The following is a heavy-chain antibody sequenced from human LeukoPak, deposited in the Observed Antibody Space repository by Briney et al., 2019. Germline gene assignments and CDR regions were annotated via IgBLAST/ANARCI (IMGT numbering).Heavy chain of an antibody. CDR3: AKDSGRFLEWSNGGFDP. V-gene: IGHV3-9*03. CDR1: GFTFDDYA. J-gene: IGHJ5*02. CDR2: ISWNSGSI. Sequence: PGGSLRLSCAASGFTFDDYAMHWVRQAPGKGLEWVSGISWNSGSIGYADSVKGRFTISRDNAKNSLYLQMNSLRAEDMALYYCAKDSGRFLEWSNGGFDPWGQGTLVTVSS. D-gene: IGHD3-3*01.